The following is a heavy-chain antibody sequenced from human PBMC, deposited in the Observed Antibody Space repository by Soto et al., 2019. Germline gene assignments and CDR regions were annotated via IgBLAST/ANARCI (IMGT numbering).Heavy chain of an antibody. V-gene: IGHV3-21*01. J-gene: IGHJ6*04. CDR1: GFTFSSYS. D-gene: IGHD3-3*01. CDR3: ARPLTIFGVVII. Sequence: GGSLRLSCAASGFTFSSYSMNWVRQAPGKGLEWVSSISSSSSYIYYADSVKGRFTISRDNAKNSLYLQMNSLRAEDTAVYYCARPLTIFGVVIIWGKGTTVTVSS. CDR2: ISSSSSYI.